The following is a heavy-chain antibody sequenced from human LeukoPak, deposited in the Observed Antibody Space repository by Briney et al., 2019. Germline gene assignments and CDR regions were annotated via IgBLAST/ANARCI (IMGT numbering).Heavy chain of an antibody. CDR3: AREGPSVLTQDAFDI. J-gene: IGHJ3*02. V-gene: IGHV4-39*02. CDR2: IYYSGST. Sequence: SETLSLTCTASGGSISSSSYYWGWIRQPPGEGLEWIGSIYYSGSTYYTPSLKSRVTISVDTSKNQFSLKLSSVTAADTAVYYCAREGPSVLTQDAFDIWGQGTMVTVSS. D-gene: IGHD4/OR15-4a*01. CDR1: GGSISSSSYY.